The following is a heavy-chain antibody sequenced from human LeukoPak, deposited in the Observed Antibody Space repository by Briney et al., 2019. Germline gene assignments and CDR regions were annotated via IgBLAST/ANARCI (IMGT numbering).Heavy chain of an antibody. CDR1: GDAITNYAW. Sequence: SETLSLTCSVSGDAITNYAWWSWVRQPPGQGLEWIGEIHLNGITNYNPSLKSRVTMSIDKSNNQFSLNLNSVTAADTAVYYCARVISSAWRQNDLWGQGTLVTV. D-gene: IGHD3-22*01. V-gene: IGHV4-4*02. CDR2: IHLNGIT. J-gene: IGHJ5*02. CDR3: ARVISSAWRQNDL.